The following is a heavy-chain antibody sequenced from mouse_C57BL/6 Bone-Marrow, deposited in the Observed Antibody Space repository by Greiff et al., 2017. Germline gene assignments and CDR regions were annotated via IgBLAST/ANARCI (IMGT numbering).Heavy chain of an antibody. CDR2: IYPRDGST. Sequence: QVQLKESGPELVKPGASVKLSCKASGYTFTSYDINWVKQRPGQGLEWIGRIYPRDGSTKYNEKFKGKATLTVDTSSSTAYMELHSLTSEDSAVYFCARDWFAYWGQGTLVTVSA. CDR1: GYTFTSYD. V-gene: IGHV1-85*01. J-gene: IGHJ3*01. CDR3: ARDWFAY.